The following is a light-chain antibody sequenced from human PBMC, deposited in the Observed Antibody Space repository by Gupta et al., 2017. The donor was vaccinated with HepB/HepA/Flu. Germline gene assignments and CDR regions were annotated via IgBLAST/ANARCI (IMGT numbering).Light chain of an antibody. CDR2: AAC. CDR3: QQRDSTPCS. Sequence: DIQMTQSPSSLSASIGDRVTITCRASQRISNYLNWYQQKPGKAPNLLIFAACKLQSGVPSTFSGSGSGTDFTLTISRLQPEDFATYYCQQRDSTPCSFGQGTKLEIK. J-gene: IGKJ2*04. CDR1: QRISNY. V-gene: IGKV1-39*01.